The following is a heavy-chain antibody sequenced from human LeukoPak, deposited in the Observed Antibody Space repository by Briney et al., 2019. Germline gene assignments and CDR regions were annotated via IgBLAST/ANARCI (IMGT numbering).Heavy chain of an antibody. D-gene: IGHD5-12*01. CDR3: ARDLRGYRY. V-gene: IGHV4-34*01. CDR1: GGSISSYY. CDR2: INHSGST. J-gene: IGHJ4*02. Sequence: SETLSLTCTVSGGSISSYYWSWIRQPPGKGLEWIGEINHSGSTNYNPSLKSRVTISVDTSKNQFSLKLSSVTAADTAVYYCARDLRGYRYWGQGTLVTVSS.